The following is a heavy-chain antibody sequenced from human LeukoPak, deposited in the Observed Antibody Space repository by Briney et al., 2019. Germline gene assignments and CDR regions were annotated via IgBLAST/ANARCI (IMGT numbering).Heavy chain of an antibody. Sequence: PGGSLRLSCVASGFTVSSNYMSWVRQAPGKGLEWVSAIFSGGSTFYADSVEGRFSISRDNSKNTVWLQMSSLRAEDTAVYYCAKDRPTDRQSATFDLWGQGTMVTVSS. CDR1: GFTVSSNY. J-gene: IGHJ3*01. D-gene: IGHD4-11*01. V-gene: IGHV3-53*01. CDR2: IFSGGST. CDR3: AKDRPTDRQSATFDL.